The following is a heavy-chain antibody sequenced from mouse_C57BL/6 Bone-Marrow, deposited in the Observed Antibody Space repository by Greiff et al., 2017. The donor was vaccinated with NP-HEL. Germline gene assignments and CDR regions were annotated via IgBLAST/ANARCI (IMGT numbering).Heavy chain of an antibody. J-gene: IGHJ4*01. CDR1: GFTFSSYA. V-gene: IGHV5-4*01. Sequence: EVQGVESGGGLVKPGGSLKLPCAASGFTFSSYAMSWVRQTPGKRLEWVATISDGGSYTYYPDNVKGRFTISRDNAKHNLYLQMSHLKSEDTAMYYCARDYDYGGYYAMDYWGQGTSVTVSS. CDR3: ARDYDYGGYYAMDY. CDR2: ISDGGSYT. D-gene: IGHD2-4*01.